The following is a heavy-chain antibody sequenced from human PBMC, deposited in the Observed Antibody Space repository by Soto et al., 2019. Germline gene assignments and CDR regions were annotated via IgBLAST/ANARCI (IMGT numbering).Heavy chain of an antibody. J-gene: IGHJ6*02. CDR1: GGSFNTYT. CDR3: ASLNNWSSGDGRIDV. D-gene: IGHD1-26*01. Sequence: QVQLVQSGAEVKKPGSSVKVSCKASGGSFNTYTISWVRQAPGQGLQWMGGIIPIFGKPTYAQAFQGRVTIAADEHTSTVYMEVRSLRSEDTALYYCASLNNWSSGDGRIDVWGRGTAVIVSS. CDR2: IIPIFGKP. V-gene: IGHV1-69*01.